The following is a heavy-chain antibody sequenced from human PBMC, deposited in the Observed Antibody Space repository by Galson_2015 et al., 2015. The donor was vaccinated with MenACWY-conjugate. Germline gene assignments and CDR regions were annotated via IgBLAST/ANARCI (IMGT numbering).Heavy chain of an antibody. CDR1: GGSFSGYY. J-gene: IGHJ2*01. V-gene: IGHV4-34*01. D-gene: IGHD2-21*01. Sequence: TLSLTCAVYGGSFSGYYWSWIRQPPGKGLEWIGEINHSGRTNDNPSLKSRLTTSVDTSKNQFSLKLSSLTAADTAVYYCARDRATGGDYWYFDLWGRGTLVTVSS. CDR2: INHSGRT. CDR3: ARDRATGGDYWYFDL.